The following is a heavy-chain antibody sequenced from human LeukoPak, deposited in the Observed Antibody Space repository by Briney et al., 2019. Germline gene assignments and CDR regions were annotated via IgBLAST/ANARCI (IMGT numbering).Heavy chain of an antibody. V-gene: IGHV5-51*01. Sequence: GESLKISCKGSGYSFTSYWIGWVRQMPGKGLEWMGIIYPGDSDTRYSPSFQGQVTISAVKSISTAYLQWSSLKASDTAMYYCPRQRTEVFTYYYYYYMDVWGKGTTVTVSS. CDR2: IYPGDSDT. CDR1: GYSFTSYW. CDR3: PRQRTEVFTYYYYYYMDV. J-gene: IGHJ6*03.